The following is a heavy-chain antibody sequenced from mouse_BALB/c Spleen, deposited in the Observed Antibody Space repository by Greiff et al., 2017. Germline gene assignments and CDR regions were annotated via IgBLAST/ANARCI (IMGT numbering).Heavy chain of an antibody. CDR1: GYTFTSYW. Sequence: QVQLQQPGAELVRPGASVKLSCKASGYTFTSYWINWVKQRPGQGLEWIGNIYPSDSYTNYNQKFKDKATLTVDKSSSTAYMQLSSPTSEDSAVYYCTRASDSSGYGFAYWGQGTLVTVSA. CDR2: IYPSDSYT. D-gene: IGHD3-2*01. V-gene: IGHV1-69*02. J-gene: IGHJ3*01. CDR3: TRASDSSGYGFAY.